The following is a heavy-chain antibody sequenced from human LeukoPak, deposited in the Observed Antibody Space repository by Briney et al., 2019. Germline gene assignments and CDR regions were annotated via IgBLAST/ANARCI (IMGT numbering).Heavy chain of an antibody. V-gene: IGHV1-46*01. J-gene: IGHJ3*02. CDR1: GYTLTNYY. D-gene: IGHD3-22*01. CDR3: ARVKPNYYDSSAYGTLGI. Sequence: ASVKVSCKASGYTLTNYYMHWVRQAPGQGLEWMGIINPSGGSTSYAQKFQGRVTMTRDTSTSTVYMELSSLRSEDTAVYYCARVKPNYYDSSAYGTLGIWGQGTMVTVSS. CDR2: INPSGGST.